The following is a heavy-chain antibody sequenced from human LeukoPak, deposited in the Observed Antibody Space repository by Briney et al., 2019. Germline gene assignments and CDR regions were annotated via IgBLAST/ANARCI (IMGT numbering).Heavy chain of an antibody. CDR1: GFTFNSYW. V-gene: IGHV3-7*01. J-gene: IGHJ4*02. Sequence: GGSLRLSCAASGFTFNSYWMTWVRQAPGRGLEWVANINQDGSEKYYVDSVKGRFTLSRDNAKNSLYLQMNSLRAEDTAVYYCARGTYYYGSGTSYKNYYFDYCGQGTLVTVST. CDR3: ARGTYYYGSGTSYKNYYFDY. CDR2: INQDGSEK. D-gene: IGHD3-10*01.